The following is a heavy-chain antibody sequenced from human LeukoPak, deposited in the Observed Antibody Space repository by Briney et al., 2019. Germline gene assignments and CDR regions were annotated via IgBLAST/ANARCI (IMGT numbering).Heavy chain of an antibody. D-gene: IGHD3-10*01. J-gene: IGHJ4*02. Sequence: PSETLSLTCTVSGGSISSNTYYWGWIRRPPGKGLEWIGNIHYSGSTYYNPSLKSRVTISVDTSKNQFSLKLSSVTAADTAVYYCARGGVWFGELLPYYFDYWGQGTLVTVSS. CDR1: GGSISSNTYY. CDR3: ARGGVWFGELLPYYFDY. CDR2: IHYSGST. V-gene: IGHV4-39*07.